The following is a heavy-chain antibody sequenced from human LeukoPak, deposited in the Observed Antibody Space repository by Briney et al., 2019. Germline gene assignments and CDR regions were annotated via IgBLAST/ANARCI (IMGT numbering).Heavy chain of an antibody. V-gene: IGHV6-1*01. CDR3: ARPLPIAVAANGAFDI. Sequence: SQTLSLTCAISGDSVSSNSAAWNWIRQSPSRGLEWLGRTFYRSKWYNEYAGSVKSRVTINPDTSKNQFSLQLNSVTPEDTAVYYCARPLPIAVAANGAFDIWGQETMVTVSS. J-gene: IGHJ3*02. D-gene: IGHD6-19*01. CDR2: TFYRSKWYN. CDR1: GDSVSSNSAA.